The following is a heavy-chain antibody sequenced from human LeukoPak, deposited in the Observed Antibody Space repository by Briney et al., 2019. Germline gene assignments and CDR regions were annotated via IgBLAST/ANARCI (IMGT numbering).Heavy chain of an antibody. V-gene: IGHV3-9*01. D-gene: IGHD3-10*01. J-gene: IGHJ4*02. CDR3: AKGSGYGSGSYSAE. Sequence: GGSLRLSCAASGFTFDDYAMHWVRQAPGKGLEWVSGISWNSGSIGYADSVKGRFTISRDNAKNSLYLQMNSLRAEDTALYYCAKGSGYGSGSYSAEWGQGTLVTVSS. CDR2: ISWNSGSI. CDR1: GFTFDDYA.